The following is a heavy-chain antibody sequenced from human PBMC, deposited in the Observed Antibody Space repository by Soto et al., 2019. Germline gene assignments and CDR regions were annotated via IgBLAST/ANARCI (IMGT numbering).Heavy chain of an antibody. V-gene: IGHV2-70*01. CDR3: ARIPAYYGSQSYYFFDS. Sequence: SGPTLVNPTQTLTLTCTFSGFSLSTSAMCVSWIRQPPGKALEWLALIDWDDNKSLNRSLKTRLTISKDTSKNQVVLTMTNMDPVDTATYYCARIPAYYGSQSYYFFDSWGQGIPVTVS. D-gene: IGHD3-10*01. CDR2: IDWDDNK. J-gene: IGHJ4*02. CDR1: GFSLSTSAMC.